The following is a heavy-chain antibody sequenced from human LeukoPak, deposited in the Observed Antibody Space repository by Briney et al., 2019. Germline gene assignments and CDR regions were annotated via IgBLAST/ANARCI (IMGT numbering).Heavy chain of an antibody. CDR2: IRQDGGEK. CDR3: ARDGTAAGLYFDL. D-gene: IGHD6-13*01. V-gene: IGHV3-7*01. CDR1: GFTFTDYW. J-gene: IGHJ4*01. Sequence: AGESLRLSCAVSGFTFTDYWMNWVRQAPGKGLEWVASIRQDGGEKSYVDSVKGRFTISRDNTKSSLYLQINSLRAEDTAVYYCARDGTAAGLYFDLWGQGTLVTVSS.